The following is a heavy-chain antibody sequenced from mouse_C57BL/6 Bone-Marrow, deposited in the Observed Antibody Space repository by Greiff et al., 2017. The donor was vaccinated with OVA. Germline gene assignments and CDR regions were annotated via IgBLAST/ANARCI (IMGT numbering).Heavy chain of an antibody. CDR2: FYPGSGSI. D-gene: IGHD2-2*01. Sequence: VQLQESGAELVKPGASVKLSCKASGYTFTEYTIHWVKQRSGQGLEWIGWFYPGSGSIKYNEKFKDNATLTADKSSRAVYMELSRLTSEDSVVYFCARHEELIDYGYDEGKAWFAYWGQGTLVTVSA. V-gene: IGHV1-62-2*01. J-gene: IGHJ3*01. CDR1: GYTFTEYT. CDR3: ARHEELIDYGYDEGKAWFAY.